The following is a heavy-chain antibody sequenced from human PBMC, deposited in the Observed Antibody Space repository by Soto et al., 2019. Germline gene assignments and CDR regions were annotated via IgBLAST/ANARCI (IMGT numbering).Heavy chain of an antibody. D-gene: IGHD6-19*01. CDR2: INGYNGNT. CDR1: GYTFTTYG. CDR3: AREGSAPYYYYGMDV. Sequence: ASVKVSCKASGYTFTTYGISWVRQAPGQGLEWMGWINGYNGNTDYPQKLQGRVTMTTDTSTSTAYMALRSLRSDDTAVYYCAREGSAPYYYYGMDVWGPGTTVTVSS. V-gene: IGHV1-18*01. J-gene: IGHJ6*02.